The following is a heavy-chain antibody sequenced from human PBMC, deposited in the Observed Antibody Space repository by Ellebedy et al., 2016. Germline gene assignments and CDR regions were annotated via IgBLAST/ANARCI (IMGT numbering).Heavy chain of an antibody. CDR1: GYTFTGYY. J-gene: IGHJ4*02. Sequence: ASVKVSXXASGYTFTGYYMHWVRQAPGQGLEWMGWINPNSGGTNYAQKFQGWVTMTRDTSISTAYMELSRLRSDDTAVYYCARATHSGSYFGLDYWGQGTLVTVSS. CDR3: ARATHSGSYFGLDY. D-gene: IGHD1-26*01. CDR2: INPNSGGT. V-gene: IGHV1-2*04.